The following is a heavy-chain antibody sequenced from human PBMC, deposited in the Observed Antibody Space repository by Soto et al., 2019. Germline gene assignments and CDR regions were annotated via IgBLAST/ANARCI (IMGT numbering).Heavy chain of an antibody. D-gene: IGHD3-10*01. V-gene: IGHV4-4*02. CDR1: GGSISSSNW. CDR3: ARITMVRGADDAFDI. CDR2: IYHSGST. Sequence: TLSLTCAVSGGSISSSNWWSWVRQPPGKGLEWIGEIYHSGSTNYNPSLKSRVTISVDKSKNQFSLKLSSVTAADTAVYYCARITMVRGADDAFDIWGQGTMVTVSS. J-gene: IGHJ3*02.